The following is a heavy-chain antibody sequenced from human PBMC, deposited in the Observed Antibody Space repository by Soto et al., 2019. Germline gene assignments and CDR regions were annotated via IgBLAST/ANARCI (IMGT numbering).Heavy chain of an antibody. Sequence: QVQLVESGGGVVQPGRSLRLSCAASGFTFSSYGMHWVRQAPGKGLEWVAVIWYDGSNKYYADSVKGRFTISRDNSKNTLYLHMNSLRAEDTAVYYCERTLHSWEIHAHDAFDIWGQGTMVTVSS. J-gene: IGHJ3*02. D-gene: IGHD1-26*01. CDR3: ERTLHSWEIHAHDAFDI. CDR2: IWYDGSNK. CDR1: GFTFSSYG. V-gene: IGHV3-33*01.